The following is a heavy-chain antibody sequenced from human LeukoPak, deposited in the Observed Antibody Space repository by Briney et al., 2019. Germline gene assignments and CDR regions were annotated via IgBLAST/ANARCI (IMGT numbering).Heavy chain of an antibody. J-gene: IGHJ4*02. CDR1: GYSFINYY. Sequence: GESLKISFRCSGYSFINYYIGWVRQMPGKGLEWMGVTYPGGSDTRYSPSFQGQVTISADKSTTTLYLQWSSLKASDSGMYYCARQYSSGWYRHFDYWGQGTLVTVSS. V-gene: IGHV5-51*01. CDR2: TYPGGSDT. D-gene: IGHD6-19*01. CDR3: ARQYSSGWYRHFDY.